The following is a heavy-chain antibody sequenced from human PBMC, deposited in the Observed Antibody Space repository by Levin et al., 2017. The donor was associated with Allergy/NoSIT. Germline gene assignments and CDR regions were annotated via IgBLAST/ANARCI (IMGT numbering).Heavy chain of an antibody. D-gene: IGHD1-26*01. CDR2: IRSKAYGGTT. CDR3: TRVEWELKDY. Sequence: GGSLRLSCTASGFTFGDYAMSWVRQAPGKGLEWVGFIRSKAYGGTTEYAASVKGRFTISRDDSKSIAYLQMNSLKTEDTAVYYCTRVEWELKDYWGQGTLVTVSS. CDR1: GFTFGDYA. V-gene: IGHV3-49*04. J-gene: IGHJ4*02.